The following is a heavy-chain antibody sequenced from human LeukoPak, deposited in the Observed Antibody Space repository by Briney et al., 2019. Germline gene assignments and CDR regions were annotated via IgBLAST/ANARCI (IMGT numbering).Heavy chain of an antibody. CDR2: IYPGDSDT. J-gene: IGHJ2*01. D-gene: IGHD6-19*01. CDR1: GYSFTSYW. V-gene: IGHV5-51*01. CDR3: ARRRYSSGWYEGWYFDL. Sequence: GESLKISCKGSGYSFTSYWIGWVRQLPGKGLEWMGIIYPGDSDTRYNPSFQGQVTISADKSISTAYLQWSSLKASDTAMYYCARRRYSSGWYEGWYFDLWGRGTLVTVSS.